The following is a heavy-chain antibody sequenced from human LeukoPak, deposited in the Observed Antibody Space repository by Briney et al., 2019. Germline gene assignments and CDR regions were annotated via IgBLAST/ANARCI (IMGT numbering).Heavy chain of an antibody. J-gene: IGHJ4*02. CDR3: ARKANGMAAPFDS. CDR2: IYPGDSDT. CDR1: GYNISNYW. Sequence: GESLKISCEASGYNISNYWINWVRQKPGKGLEWMGIIYPGDSDTRYGPSFQGHVTISADRSANTAYLQWSRLEASDTAKYFCARKANGMAAPFDSWAQGTLVTVSS. V-gene: IGHV5-51*01. D-gene: IGHD6-13*01.